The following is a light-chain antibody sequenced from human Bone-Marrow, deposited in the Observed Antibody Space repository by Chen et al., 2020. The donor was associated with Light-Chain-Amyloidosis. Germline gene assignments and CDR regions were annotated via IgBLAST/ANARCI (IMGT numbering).Light chain of an antibody. CDR3: QQYGTSPLT. V-gene: IGKV3-20*01. Sequence: EIVSTQSPGTLSLSPGEGANLSCRASQTISSNYLTWYQQKFGQAPRLLIYGSSSRATGIPDRFTGSGSGTDFTLTINRLEPEDFAMYYCQQYGTSPLTFGGGTKVEIK. CDR1: QTISSNY. CDR2: GSS. J-gene: IGKJ4*01.